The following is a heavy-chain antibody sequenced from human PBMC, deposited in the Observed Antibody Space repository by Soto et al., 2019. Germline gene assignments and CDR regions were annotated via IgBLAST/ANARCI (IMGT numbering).Heavy chain of an antibody. D-gene: IGHD1-1*01. J-gene: IGHJ4*02. CDR2: IKHDGSEK. CDR1: KSXCTGYG. V-gene: IGHV3-7*01. CDR3: ARARYGCLLGCDW. Sequence: PGGSLXLSCAASKSXCTGYGMNWVRPAPGMGLEWVATIKHDGSEKYYVDSVRGRFTISRDNAENSLYLQMNSLRAEDTAVVYCARARYGCLLGCDWWGLAALDTLSS.